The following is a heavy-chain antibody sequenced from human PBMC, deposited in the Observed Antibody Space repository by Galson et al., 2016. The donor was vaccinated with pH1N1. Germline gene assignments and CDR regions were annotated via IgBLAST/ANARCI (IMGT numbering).Heavy chain of an antibody. J-gene: IGHJ4*02. CDR2: ITGMFGTT. CDR3: VRHFGYVLTGHMDS. D-gene: IGHD3-9*01. Sequence: SVKVSCKASGGSFSSYAYSWVRQAPGQGLEWMGGITGMFGTTNYAQKVQGRVTITTEEITSSAYMELKSLRSEDTAVYYCVRHFGYVLTGHMDSWGQGTPVTVSS. CDR1: GGSFSSYA. V-gene: IGHV1-69*05.